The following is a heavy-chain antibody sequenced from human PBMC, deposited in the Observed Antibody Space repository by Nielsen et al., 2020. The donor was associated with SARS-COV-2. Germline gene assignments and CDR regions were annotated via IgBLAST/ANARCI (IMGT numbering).Heavy chain of an antibody. V-gene: IGHV3-21*01. CDR3: TRGFYSQSDC. CDR2: ISGDSNYI. Sequence: GESLKISCPGSGFTLSDYSMNWVRQAPGKGLELVASISGDSNYIFYSELVKGRFTMSRDNGKNSLYLQMNTLRSEDTALYYCTRGFYSQSDCWGQGTLVTVSS. J-gene: IGHJ4*02. CDR1: GFTLSDYS. D-gene: IGHD2-15*01.